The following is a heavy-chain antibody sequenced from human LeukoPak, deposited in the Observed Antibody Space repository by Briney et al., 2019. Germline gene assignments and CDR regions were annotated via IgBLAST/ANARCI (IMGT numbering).Heavy chain of an antibody. CDR1: GGSISSSSYY. CDR2: IYYSGST. CDR3: ARGIVLTRFLERLPAPYYFDY. V-gene: IGHV4-39*01. D-gene: IGHD3-3*01. J-gene: IGHJ4*02. Sequence: SETLSLTCTVSGGSISSSSYYWGWIRQPPGKGLEWIGSIYYSGSTYYNPSLKSRVTISVDTSKNQFSLKLSSVTAADTAVYYCARGIVLTRFLERLPAPYYFDYWGQGTLVTVSS.